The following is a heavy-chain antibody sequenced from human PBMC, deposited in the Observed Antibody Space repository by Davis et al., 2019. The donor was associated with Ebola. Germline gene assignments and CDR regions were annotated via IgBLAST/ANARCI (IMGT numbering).Heavy chain of an antibody. CDR2: INPNSGGT. Sequence: GESLKISCKGSGYTFTGYYMHWVRQAPGQGLEWMGWINPNSGGTNYAQKFQGRVTMTRDTSISTAYMELSRLRSDDTAVYYCASSLEYYFDYWGQGTLVTVSS. CDR1: GYTFTGYY. V-gene: IGHV1-2*02. J-gene: IGHJ4*02. D-gene: IGHD3-3*01. CDR3: ASSLEYYFDY.